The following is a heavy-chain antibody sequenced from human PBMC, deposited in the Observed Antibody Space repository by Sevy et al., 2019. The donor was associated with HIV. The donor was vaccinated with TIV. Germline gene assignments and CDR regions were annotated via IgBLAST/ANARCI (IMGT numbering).Heavy chain of an antibody. J-gene: IGHJ4*02. CDR3: ARAFVDAPMVTNY. CDR1: GYSFVSYG. Sequence: ASVKVSCKASGYSFVSYGITWVRQAPGQGLEWMGWISGYSGNTNYAQNLQGRLTLTSDTSTSTAYMELRNLTSDDTAVCYCARAFVDAPMVTNYWGQGTLVTVSS. D-gene: IGHD5-18*01. V-gene: IGHV1-18*01. CDR2: ISGYSGNT.